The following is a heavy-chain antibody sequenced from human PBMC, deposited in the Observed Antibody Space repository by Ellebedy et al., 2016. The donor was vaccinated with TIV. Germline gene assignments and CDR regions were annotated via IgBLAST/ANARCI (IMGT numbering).Heavy chain of an antibody. J-gene: IGHJ4*02. CDR3: ATGRSMIRGFDY. D-gene: IGHD3-10*01. V-gene: IGHV1-69*10. CDR2: IIPILGVA. Sequence: AASVKVSCKPSGGTFSSYAISWVRQAPGQGLEWMGGIIPILGVAHYPQKFQDRVTMTTDTSTSSGYMELRSLRSDDTAVYFCATGRSMIRGFDYWGQGTLVTVSS. CDR1: GGTFSSYA.